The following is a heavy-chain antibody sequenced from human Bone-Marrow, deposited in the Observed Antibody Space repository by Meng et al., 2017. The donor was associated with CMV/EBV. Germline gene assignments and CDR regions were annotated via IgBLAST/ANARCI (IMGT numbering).Heavy chain of an antibody. CDR2: IKQDGSEK. J-gene: IGHJ6*02. CDR1: GLTFSSYW. V-gene: IGHV3-7*01. Sequence: GESLKISCAASGLTFSSYWMNWVRQAPGKGLEWVANIKQDGSEKYYVDSVKGRFTISRDNAKNSLYLQMNSLRAEDTAVYYCARHYYGMDVWGQGPTVTVSS. CDR3: ARHYYGMDV.